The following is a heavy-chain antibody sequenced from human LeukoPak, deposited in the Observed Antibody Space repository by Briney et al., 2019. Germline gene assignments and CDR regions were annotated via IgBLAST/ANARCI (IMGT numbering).Heavy chain of an antibody. J-gene: IGHJ4*02. Sequence: PGGSLRLSCAASGFTFSDYYMNWLRQAPGKGLEWVSDISRSGSITYYADSVKGRFTISRDNAKNSLYLQMNSLRAEDTAVYYCARRRDGYNPFDYWGQGTLVTVSS. V-gene: IGHV3-11*01. CDR3: ARRRDGYNPFDY. CDR1: GFTFSDYY. D-gene: IGHD5-24*01. CDR2: ISRSGSIT.